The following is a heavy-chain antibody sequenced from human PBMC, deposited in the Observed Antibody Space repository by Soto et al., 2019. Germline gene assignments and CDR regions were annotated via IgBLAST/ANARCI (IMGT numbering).Heavy chain of an antibody. Sequence: GGSLRLSCAASGFTFSSYSMNWVRQAPGKGLEWVSYISSSSSTIYYADSVKGRFTISRDNAKNSLYLQMNSLRAEDTAVYYCARVSYDYIWGTPRFDTGYWGQGTLVTVSS. J-gene: IGHJ4*02. CDR1: GFTFSSYS. CDR3: ARVSYDYIWGTPRFDTGY. CDR2: ISSSSSTI. V-gene: IGHV3-48*01. D-gene: IGHD3-16*01.